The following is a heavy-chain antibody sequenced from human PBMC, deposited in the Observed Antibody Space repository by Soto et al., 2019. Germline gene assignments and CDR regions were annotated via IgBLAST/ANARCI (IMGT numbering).Heavy chain of an antibody. V-gene: IGHV6-1*01. CDR2: TYYRSKWYN. D-gene: IGHD6-13*01. CDR1: GDSVSSNSAA. J-gene: IGHJ5*02. Sequence: PSQTLSLTCAISGDSVSSNSAAWNWIRQSPSRGLEWLGRTYYRSKWYNDYAVSVKSRITINPDTSKNQFSLQLNSVTPEDTAVYYCARDQIWGIAAAVTNLRTRWFDPWGQGTLVTVSS. CDR3: ARDQIWGIAAAVTNLRTRWFDP.